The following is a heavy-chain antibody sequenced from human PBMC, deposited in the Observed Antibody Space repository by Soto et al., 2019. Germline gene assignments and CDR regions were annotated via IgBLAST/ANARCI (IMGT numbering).Heavy chain of an antibody. CDR2: ITSGGDYT. J-gene: IGHJ6*02. CDR3: AKDRTYSNYHYYYYAMDV. V-gene: IGHV3-23*01. CDR1: GFTFSNYA. Sequence: EVQLLESGGGLVQPGGSLRLSCAASGFTFSNYAMAWVRQAPGRGLEWVSGITSGGDYTYYADSVKGRLTISRDNSKTTLYLQMGSLRAEDTDVYYCAKDRTYSNYHYYYYAMDVWGQGTTVTVSS. D-gene: IGHD4-4*01.